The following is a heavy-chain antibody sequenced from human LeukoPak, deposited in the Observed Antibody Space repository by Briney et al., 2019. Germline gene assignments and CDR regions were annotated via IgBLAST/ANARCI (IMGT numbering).Heavy chain of an antibody. D-gene: IGHD3-10*01. CDR3: TRPFSPNGSGSY. J-gene: IGHJ4*02. CDR1: GVTVSGSA. V-gene: IGHV3-73*01. Sequence: GGSLRLSCAASGVTVSGSAMHWVRQASGKGLEWVGRIRSKANSYATASAASVKGRFTISREDSKYRAYLQMNSLKSEETAVYYCTRPFSPNGSGSYWGQGTLVTVSS. CDR2: IRSKANSYAT.